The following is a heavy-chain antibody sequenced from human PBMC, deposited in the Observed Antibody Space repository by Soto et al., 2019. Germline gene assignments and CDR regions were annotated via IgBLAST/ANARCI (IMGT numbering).Heavy chain of an antibody. V-gene: IGHV4-31*03. CDR3: ARAPRSFWSGYSNGYVFDY. CDR1: SGSISSGDYY. CDR2: IDYSGGT. Sequence: SETLSLTCTVSSGSISSGDYYWSWIRQHPGKGLEWIGNIDYSGGTHYNPSFKRRVTISVDTSQDQFFLRLTSLTAADTAVYYCARAPRSFWSGYSNGYVFDYWGQGTLVTVSS. J-gene: IGHJ4*02. D-gene: IGHD3-3*01.